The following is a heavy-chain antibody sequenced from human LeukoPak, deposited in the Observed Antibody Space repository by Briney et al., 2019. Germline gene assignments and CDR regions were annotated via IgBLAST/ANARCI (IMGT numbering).Heavy chain of an antibody. CDR3: ASPRRGRIDY. CDR1: GGSISSSSDY. D-gene: IGHD3-16*01. CDR2: IYYSGST. Sequence: SETLSLTCTVSGGSISSSSDYRGWPGQPPGKGLEWIGSIYYSGSTYYNPSLKSRVTISVDTSKNQFSLRLSSVTAADTAVYYCASPRRGRIDYWCQGTLVTVSS. J-gene: IGHJ4*02. V-gene: IGHV4-39*01.